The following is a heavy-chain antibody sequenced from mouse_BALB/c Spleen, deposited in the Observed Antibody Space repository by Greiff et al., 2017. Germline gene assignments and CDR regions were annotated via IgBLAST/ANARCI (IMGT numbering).Heavy chain of an antibody. J-gene: IGHJ3*01. CDR1: GYSITSDYA. CDR3: ARGGGYPWFAY. Sequence: EVKLVESGPGLVKPSQSLSLTCTVTGYSITSDYAWNWIRQFPGNKLEWMGYISYSGSTSYNPSLKSRISITRDTSKNQFFLQLNSVTTEDTATYYCARGGGYPWFAYWGQGTLVTVSA. D-gene: IGHD2-2*01. CDR2: ISYSGST. V-gene: IGHV3-2*02.